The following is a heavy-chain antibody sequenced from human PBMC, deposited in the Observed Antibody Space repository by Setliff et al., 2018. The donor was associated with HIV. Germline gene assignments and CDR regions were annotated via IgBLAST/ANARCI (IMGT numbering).Heavy chain of an antibody. J-gene: IGHJ6*03. CDR1: GYTFTSYG. V-gene: IGHV1-18*01. CDR3: ARGGRGFHDGYTLYYYYMDV. Sequence: ASVKVSCKAPGYTFTSYGLSWVRQAPGQGLEWVGWISAYNGNTNYAQKLQGRVTFTTDTSTSTAYMELRSLRSDDTAVYYCARGGRGFHDGYTLYYYYMDVWGKGTTVTVS. CDR2: ISAYNGNT. D-gene: IGHD5-18*01.